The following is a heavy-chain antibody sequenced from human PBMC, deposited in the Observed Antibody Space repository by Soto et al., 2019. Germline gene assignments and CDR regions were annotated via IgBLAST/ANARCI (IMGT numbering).Heavy chain of an antibody. CDR2: ISGSGGST. CDR1: GLTFSSYA. CDR3: AKRMDAGSHDC. D-gene: IGHD2-8*01. J-gene: IGHJ4*02. Sequence: GGSLRLSCAASGLTFSSYAMSWVRQAPGKGLEWVSAISGSGGSTYYADSVKGRSTISRDNSKNTLYLQMNSLRAEDTAVYYCAKRMDAGSHDCWGQGTLVTVSS. V-gene: IGHV3-23*01.